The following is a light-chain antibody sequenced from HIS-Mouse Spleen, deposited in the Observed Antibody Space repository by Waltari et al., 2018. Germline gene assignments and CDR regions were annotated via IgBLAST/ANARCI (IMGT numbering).Light chain of an antibody. Sequence: QSALTQPASVSGSPGQSITISCTGTTSHVGGYNYVSWYPQHPGKAPKIMIYEFSNRPSGVSNRFSGSKSGNPASLTISGLQAEDEADYYCSSYTSSSTQVFGTGTKVTVL. V-gene: IGLV2-14*01. CDR2: EFS. CDR1: TSHVGGYNY. J-gene: IGLJ1*01. CDR3: SSYTSSSTQV.